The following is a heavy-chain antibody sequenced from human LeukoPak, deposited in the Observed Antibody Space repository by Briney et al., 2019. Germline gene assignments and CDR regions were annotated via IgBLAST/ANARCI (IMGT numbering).Heavy chain of an antibody. CDR3: ASGPETGYSSGWYPYFDY. CDR1: GGSISSYY. J-gene: IGHJ4*02. CDR2: IYYSGST. Sequence: SETLSLTCTVSGGSISSYYWSWIRQPPGKGLEWIGYIYYSGSTNYNPSLKSRVTISVDTSKNQFPLKLSSVTAADTAVYYCASGPETGYSSGWYPYFDYWGQGTLVTVSS. D-gene: IGHD6-19*01. V-gene: IGHV4-59*08.